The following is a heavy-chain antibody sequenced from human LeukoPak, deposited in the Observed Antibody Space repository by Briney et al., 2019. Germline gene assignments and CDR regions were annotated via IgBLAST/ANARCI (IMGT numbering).Heavy chain of an antibody. CDR1: GFTFSSYN. J-gene: IGHJ4*02. CDR3: ARGEVPPHYFDS. V-gene: IGHV3-48*01. Sequence: GGSLRLSCAASGFTFSSYNMNWVRQAPGKGLEWVSYISSSSRTIYYADSVKGRFTISRDNAKNSLYLQMNSLRAEDTAVYYCARGEVPPHYFDSWGQGTLVTVSS. CDR2: ISSSSRTI.